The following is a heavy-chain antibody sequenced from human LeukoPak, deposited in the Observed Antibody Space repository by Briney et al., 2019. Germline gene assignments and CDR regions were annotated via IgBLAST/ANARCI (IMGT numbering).Heavy chain of an antibody. D-gene: IGHD6-19*01. CDR1: GFTFSSYA. CDR3: ARPHPRIAVAGTDY. Sequence: GRSLRLSCAASGFTFSSYAMHWVRQAPGKGLEWVAVISYDGSNKYYADSVKGRFTISRDNSKNTLYLQVNSLRAEDTAVYYCARPHPRIAVAGTDYWGQGTLVTVSS. V-gene: IGHV3-30*04. J-gene: IGHJ4*02. CDR2: ISYDGSNK.